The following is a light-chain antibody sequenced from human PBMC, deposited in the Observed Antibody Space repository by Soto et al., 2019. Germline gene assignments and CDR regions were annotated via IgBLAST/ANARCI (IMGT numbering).Light chain of an antibody. CDR3: SSYAGSNHVV. CDR1: SSDVGGYNY. Sequence: QSALTQPPSASGSPGQSVTISCTGTSSDVGGYNYVSWYQQHPGKAPKLMIYEVSNRPSWVTDRFSGSKSGNTASLTVSGLQAEDEADYYCSSYAGSNHVVFGGGTKLTVL. V-gene: IGLV2-8*01. J-gene: IGLJ3*02. CDR2: EVS.